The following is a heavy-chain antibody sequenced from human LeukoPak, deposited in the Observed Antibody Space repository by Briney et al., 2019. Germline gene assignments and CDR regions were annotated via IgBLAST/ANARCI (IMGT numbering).Heavy chain of an antibody. Sequence: SETLSLTCTVSGGSISSYYWSWIRQPAGKGLEWIGRIYTSGSTNYNPSLKSRVTMSVDTSKNQFSLKLSSVTAADTAVYYCARVVPIYDLKAAFDIWGQGTMVTVSS. CDR2: IYTSGST. CDR3: ARVVPIYDLKAAFDI. CDR1: GGSISSYY. D-gene: IGHD3-3*01. V-gene: IGHV4-4*07. J-gene: IGHJ3*02.